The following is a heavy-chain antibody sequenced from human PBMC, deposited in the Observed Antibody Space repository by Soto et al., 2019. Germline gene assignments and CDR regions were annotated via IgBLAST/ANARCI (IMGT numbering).Heavy chain of an antibody. J-gene: IGHJ4*01. Sequence: ASVKVSFKAYGYLFTKSAMHLVRQAPGQSLEWMGWISGDSGNTKYSPKLQDRVTITRDTSASTAYMGLSSLRSEDTALYYCARDGVADGNINFDYWGQGTLVTVSS. CDR3: ARDGVADGNINFDY. CDR2: ISGDSGNT. V-gene: IGHV1-3*01. CDR1: GYLFTKSA.